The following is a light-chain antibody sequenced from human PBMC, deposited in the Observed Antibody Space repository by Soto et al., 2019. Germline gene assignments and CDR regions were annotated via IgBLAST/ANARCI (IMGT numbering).Light chain of an antibody. CDR2: TNN. CDR1: SSNIGSNY. CDR3: AAWDDSLNGWV. V-gene: IGLV1-47*02. J-gene: IGLJ3*02. Sequence: QSVLTQPPSASETPGQRVTISCSGSSSNIGSNYVYWYQQLPGMAPQLLIYTNNQRPSGVPDRFSGSKSGTSASLAISGLRSEDEADYYCAAWDDSLNGWVFGGGTKVTVL.